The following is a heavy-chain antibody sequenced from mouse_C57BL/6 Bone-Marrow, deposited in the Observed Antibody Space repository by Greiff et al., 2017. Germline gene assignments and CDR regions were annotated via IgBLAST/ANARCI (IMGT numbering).Heavy chain of an antibody. CDR1: GFTFSDYY. CDR2: INYDGSST. D-gene: IGHD1-1*01. CDR3: ARDRYYYGSSLWAMDY. J-gene: IGHJ4*01. Sequence: EVKLVESEGGLVQPGSSMKLSCTASGFTFSDYYMAWVRQVPEKGLEWVANINYDGSSTYYLDSLKSRFIISRDNAKNILYLQMSSLKSEDTATYYCARDRYYYGSSLWAMDYWGQGTSVTVSS. V-gene: IGHV5-16*01.